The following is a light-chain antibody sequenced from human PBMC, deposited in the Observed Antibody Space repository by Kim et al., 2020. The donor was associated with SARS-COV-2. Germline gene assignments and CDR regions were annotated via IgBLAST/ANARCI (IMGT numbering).Light chain of an antibody. CDR3: CSYAGSSTWV. CDR1: SSDVGSYNL. Sequence: GQSITIACTGTSSDVGSYNLVSGYQQHPGKAPKLMIYEVNKRPSGVSNRFSGSKSGNTASLTISGLQADDETDYYCCSYAGSSTWVFGGGTQLTVL. J-gene: IGLJ3*02. V-gene: IGLV2-23*02. CDR2: EVN.